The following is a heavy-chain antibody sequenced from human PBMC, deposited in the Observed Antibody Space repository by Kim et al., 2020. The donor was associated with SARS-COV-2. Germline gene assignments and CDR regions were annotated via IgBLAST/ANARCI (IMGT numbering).Heavy chain of an antibody. D-gene: IGHD5-18*01. V-gene: IGHV4-34*01. CDR2: INHSGST. CDR1: GGSFSGYY. Sequence: SETLSLTCAVYGGSFSGYYWSWIRQPPGKGLEWIGEINHSGSTNYNPSLKSRVTISVDTSKNQFSLKLNSVTAADTAVYYCARGAAMDYWGQGTLVTVSS. CDR3: ARGAAMDY. J-gene: IGHJ4*02.